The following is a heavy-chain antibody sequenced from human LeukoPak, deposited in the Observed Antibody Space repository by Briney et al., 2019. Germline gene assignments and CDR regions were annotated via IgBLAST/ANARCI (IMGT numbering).Heavy chain of an antibody. V-gene: IGHV1-18*01. CDR1: GYIFTSYD. D-gene: IGHD2-15*01. J-gene: IGHJ4*02. CDR3: ARFTPRLSREKFDY. CDR2: ISAYNGNT. Sequence: ASVKVSCKASGYIFTSYDINWVRQVPGQGLEWMGWISAYNGNTKYAQKIQGRVTMTTDTSTSTAYMELRSLRSDDTAVYYCARFTPRLSREKFDYWGQGTLVTVSS.